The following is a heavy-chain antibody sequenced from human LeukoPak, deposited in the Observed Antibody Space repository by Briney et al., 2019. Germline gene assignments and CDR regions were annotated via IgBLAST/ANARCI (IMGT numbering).Heavy chain of an antibody. CDR2: INPNSAGT. J-gene: IGHJ4*02. Sequence: ASVKVSCKASGYTFTDYCMHWVRQAPGQGLEWMGWINPNSAGTNYAQKFEGRVTMTRDTSISTAYMELSRLRSDDTAVYYCAREDSGWYVDYWGQGTLVTVSS. D-gene: IGHD6-19*01. CDR3: AREDSGWYVDY. CDR1: GYTFTDYC. V-gene: IGHV1-2*02.